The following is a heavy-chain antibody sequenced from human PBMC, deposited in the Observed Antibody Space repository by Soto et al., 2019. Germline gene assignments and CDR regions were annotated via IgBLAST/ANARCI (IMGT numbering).Heavy chain of an antibody. CDR2: ISTYNGNT. J-gene: IGHJ5*02. CDR1: GYTFTSYG. CDR3: ARRHFSSSSCYGGGWCDP. D-gene: IGHD2-2*01. V-gene: IGHV1-18*04. Sequence: QVQLVQSGAEVKKSGASVKVSCKASGYTFTSYGVSWVRQAPGQGLEWMGWISTYNGNTNYAQKFRGRVNMTTDTSTTTAYIELRRLGSDGTAVYYCARRHFSSSSCYGGGWCDPLGQGTLVTVSS.